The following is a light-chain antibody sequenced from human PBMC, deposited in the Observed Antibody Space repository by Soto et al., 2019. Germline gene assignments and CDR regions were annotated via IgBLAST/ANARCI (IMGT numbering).Light chain of an antibody. V-gene: IGKV1-5*01. CDR1: QGISTL. CDR2: DAS. Sequence: DIQMTQSPYTLSASVGDRVTITCRASQGISTLLAWYQQKPGTAPKLLIYDASSLESGVPSRFSGSGSGTEFTLTISSLQPDDYATYYCQQYSSYSRTFGQGTKVDI. J-gene: IGKJ1*01. CDR3: QQYSSYSRT.